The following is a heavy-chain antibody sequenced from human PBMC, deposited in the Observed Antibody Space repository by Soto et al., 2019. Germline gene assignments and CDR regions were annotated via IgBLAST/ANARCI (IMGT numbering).Heavy chain of an antibody. Sequence: QVQLVQSGAEVKKPGASVKVSCKASGYTFTGYYMHWVRQAPGQGLEWMGWINPNSGGTNYAQKLQGRVTMTRDTSISTAYMELSRLRSDDTAVYYCARDKSWFGERYYGMDVWGQGTTVTVSS. CDR1: GYTFTGYY. CDR3: ARDKSWFGERYYGMDV. CDR2: INPNSGGT. V-gene: IGHV1-2*02. D-gene: IGHD3-10*01. J-gene: IGHJ6*02.